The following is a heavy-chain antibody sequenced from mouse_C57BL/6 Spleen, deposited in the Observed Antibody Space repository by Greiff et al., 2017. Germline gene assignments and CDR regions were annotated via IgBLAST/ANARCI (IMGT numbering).Heavy chain of an antibody. V-gene: IGHV7-3*01. CDR1: GFTFTGYY. CDR3: ARSPHYYDYDGGYFDY. D-gene: IGHD2-4*01. J-gene: IGHJ2*01. Sequence: DVHLVESGAGLVQPGASLSLSCAASGFTFTGYYMSWVRQPPGKALEWLGFISHKANGYTTEYSTSVKGRFTISRDNSQSILYLQMNALRAEDSSAYYCARSPHYYDYDGGYFDYWGQGTTLTVSS. CDR2: ISHKANGYTT.